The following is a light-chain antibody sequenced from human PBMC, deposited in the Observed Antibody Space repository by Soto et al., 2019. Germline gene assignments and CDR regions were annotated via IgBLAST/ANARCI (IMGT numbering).Light chain of an antibody. V-gene: IGKV3-20*01. Sequence: EIVLTQSPGTLSLSPGERATLSCRASQSVSSSYLAWYQQKPDQAPRLLTYGASSRATGIPDRFSGSGSGTDFTLTISRLEPEDFAVYYCQQYGSSPQTFGGGTKVDIK. CDR2: GAS. CDR3: QQYGSSPQT. J-gene: IGKJ4*01. CDR1: QSVSSSY.